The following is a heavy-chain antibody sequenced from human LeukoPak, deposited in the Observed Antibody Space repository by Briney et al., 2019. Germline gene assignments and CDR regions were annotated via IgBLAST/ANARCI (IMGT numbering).Heavy chain of an antibody. Sequence: ASVKASCKASGYTFTGYYMHWVRQAPGQGLEWMGWINPNSGGTNYAQKFQGRVTMTRDTSISTAYMELSSLRSEDTAVYYCARDERDGGDTAMLGANNWFDPWGQGTLVTVSS. CDR1: GYTFTGYY. CDR3: ARDERDGGDTAMLGANNWFDP. J-gene: IGHJ5*02. D-gene: IGHD5-18*01. CDR2: INPNSGGT. V-gene: IGHV1-2*02.